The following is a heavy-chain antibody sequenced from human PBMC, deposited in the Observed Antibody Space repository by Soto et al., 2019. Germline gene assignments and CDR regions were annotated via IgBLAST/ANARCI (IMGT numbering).Heavy chain of an antibody. J-gene: IGHJ4*02. V-gene: IGHV4-34*01. CDR2: INHSGSA. CDR3: ARVSDY. CDR1: GGSFIDYS. Sequence: QVLLQQWGAGRLKPSETLSLTCAVYGGSFIDYSWGWIRQSPGTGLEWIGEINHSGSANYNPSLKSRVTISEDTSKNQFSLKLYSVTAADAAVYYCARVSDYWSQGTLVTVSS.